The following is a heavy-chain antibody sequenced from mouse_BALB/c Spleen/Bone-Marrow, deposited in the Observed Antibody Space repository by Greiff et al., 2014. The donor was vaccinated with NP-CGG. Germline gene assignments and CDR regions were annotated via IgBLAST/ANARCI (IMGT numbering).Heavy chain of an antibody. V-gene: IGHV1-4*01. D-gene: IGHD2-14*01. J-gene: IGHJ3*01. CDR3: ARAAYYRYDEGAWFAY. Sequence: VMLVESGAELARPGASVKMSCKASGYTFTSYTMHWVKQRPGQGLEWIGYINPSSGYTNYNQKFKDKATLTADKSSSTAYMQLSSLTSEDSAVYYWARAAYYRYDEGAWFAYWGQGTLVTVSA. CDR2: INPSSGYT. CDR1: GYTFTSYT.